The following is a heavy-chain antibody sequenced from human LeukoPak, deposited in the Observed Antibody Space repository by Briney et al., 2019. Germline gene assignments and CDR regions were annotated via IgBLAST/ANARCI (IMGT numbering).Heavy chain of an antibody. D-gene: IGHD5-24*01. J-gene: IGHJ4*02. CDR2: ISSSSSTI. CDR1: GFSFSTYS. V-gene: IGHV3-48*02. Sequence: GGSLRLSCAASGFSFSTYSMNWVRQAPGKGLEWVSYISSSSSTIYYADSVKGRFTISRDNAKNSLYLQMNSLRDEDTAVYYCARASFQRWLQLGGDWGQGALVTVSS. CDR3: ARASFQRWLQLGGD.